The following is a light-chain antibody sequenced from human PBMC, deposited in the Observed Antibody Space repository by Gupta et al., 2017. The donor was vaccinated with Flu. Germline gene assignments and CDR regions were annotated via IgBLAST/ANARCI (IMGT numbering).Light chain of an antibody. Sequence: ERAILSCRCSQIVRSSYLAWYQQRPGEAHRLLIYGASIRATGIPDRFSGSGSGTDFTLTISRLEPEDFAVYYCQQYGTSSWTFGQGTKVEIK. V-gene: IGKV3-20*01. CDR2: GAS. J-gene: IGKJ1*01. CDR3: QQYGTSSWT. CDR1: QIVRSSY.